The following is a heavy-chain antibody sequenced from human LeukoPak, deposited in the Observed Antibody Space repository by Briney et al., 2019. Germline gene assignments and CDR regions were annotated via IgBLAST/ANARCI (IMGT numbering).Heavy chain of an antibody. CDR1: GFTFSSYA. Sequence: PGGSLRLSCAASGFTFSSYAMTWVRQAPGKGLQWVANIKQDGSDKNYVDSVKGRFTISRDNAENSLSLQMNSLRAEDTAVYYCARGASWSFYWGQGTLVTVSS. V-gene: IGHV3-7*05. CDR3: ARGASWSFY. J-gene: IGHJ4*02. CDR2: IKQDGSDK.